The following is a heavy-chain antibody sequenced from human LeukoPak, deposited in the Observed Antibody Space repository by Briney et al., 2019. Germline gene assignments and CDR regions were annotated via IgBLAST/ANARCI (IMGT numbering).Heavy chain of an antibody. CDR3: ARGTETYSSSWYFDY. D-gene: IGHD6-13*01. CDR2: ISSSGSTI. CDR1: GFTFSSYE. V-gene: IGHV3-48*03. J-gene: IGHJ4*02. Sequence: GGSLRLSCAASGFTFSSYEMNWVRQAPGKGLEWVSYISSSGSTIYYADSVKGRFTISRDNAKNSLYLQMNSLRAEDTAVYYCARGTETYSSSWYFDYWGQGTLVTVSS.